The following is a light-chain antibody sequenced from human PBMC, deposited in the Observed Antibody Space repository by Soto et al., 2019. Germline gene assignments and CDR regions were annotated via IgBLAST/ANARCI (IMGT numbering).Light chain of an antibody. V-gene: IGLV2-14*03. CDR1: SSDVGAYNY. J-gene: IGLJ1*01. Sequence: QTVLTQPASVSGSPGQSITISCTGTSSDVGAYNYVAWYQQHPGKAPQLMIYDVSSRPSGVSYRFSGSKSGNTASLTISWLQAEDEADYYCSSFTTSSTRVFGTGTKVTVL. CDR3: SSFTTSSTRV. CDR2: DVS.